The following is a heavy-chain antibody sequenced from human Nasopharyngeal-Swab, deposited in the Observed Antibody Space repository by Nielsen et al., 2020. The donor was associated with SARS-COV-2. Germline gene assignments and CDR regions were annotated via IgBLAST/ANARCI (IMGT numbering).Heavy chain of an antibody. J-gene: IGHJ6*03. Sequence: WIRQPPGKGLEWIGEINHSGSTNYNPSLKSRVTISVDKSKNQFSLKLSSVAAADTAVYYCAREGSSSYSTRDYYYYYMDVWGKGTTVTVSS. V-gene: IGHV4-4*02. D-gene: IGHD6-13*01. CDR2: INHSGST. CDR3: AREGSSSYSTRDYYYYYMDV.